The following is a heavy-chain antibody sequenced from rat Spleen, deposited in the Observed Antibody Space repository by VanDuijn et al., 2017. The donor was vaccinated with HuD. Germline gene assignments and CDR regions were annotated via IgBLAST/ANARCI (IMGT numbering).Heavy chain of an antibody. CDR3: ARSEGVHYYLPFAD. J-gene: IGHJ3*01. CDR2: IDFSGRT. D-gene: IGHD1-1*01. CDR1: GYSITSNY. V-gene: IGHV3-1*01. Sequence: EVQLQESGPGLVKPSHSLSLTCSVTGYSITSNYWGWIRKFPGNKMEWMGYIDFSGRTGYNPSRKRQIPLTRDTSKNQFFLQVNSVTTEDTATYYCARSEGVHYYLPFADWGQGTLVTVSS.